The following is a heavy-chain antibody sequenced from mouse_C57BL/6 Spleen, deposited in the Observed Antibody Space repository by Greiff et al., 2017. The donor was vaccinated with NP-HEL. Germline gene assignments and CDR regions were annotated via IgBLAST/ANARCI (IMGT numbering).Heavy chain of an antibody. V-gene: IGHV3-6*01. CDR1: GYSITSGYY. CDR2: ISYDGSN. Sequence: EVQLQQSGPGLVKPSQSLSLTCSVTGYSITSGYYWNWIRQFPGNKLEWMGYISYDGSNNYNPSLKNRISITRDTSKNQFFLKLNSVTTEDTATYYCARYYGSSRYFDVWGTGTTVTVSS. D-gene: IGHD1-1*01. CDR3: ARYYGSSRYFDV. J-gene: IGHJ1*03.